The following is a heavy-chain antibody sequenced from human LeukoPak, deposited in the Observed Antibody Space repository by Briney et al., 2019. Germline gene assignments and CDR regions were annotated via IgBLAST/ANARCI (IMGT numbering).Heavy chain of an antibody. J-gene: IGHJ4*02. D-gene: IGHD2-2*01. Sequence: SQTLSLTCAVYGGSFSGYYWSWIRQPPGKGLEWIGEINHSGSTNYNPSLKSRVTISVDTSKNQFPLKLSSVTAADTAVYYCARLYQLPPVWGQGTLVTVSS. V-gene: IGHV4-34*01. CDR1: GGSFSGYY. CDR3: ARLYQLPPV. CDR2: INHSGST.